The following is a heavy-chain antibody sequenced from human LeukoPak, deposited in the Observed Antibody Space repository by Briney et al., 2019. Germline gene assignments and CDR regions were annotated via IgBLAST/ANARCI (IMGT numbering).Heavy chain of an antibody. V-gene: IGHV4-59*01. Sequence: PSETLSLTCGVSGGSISSYYWSWIRQPPGKGLEWIGYIYYSGSTNYNPSLKSRVTISVDTSKNQFSLKLSSVTAADTAVYYCARGIVVVVAATPHPYYGMDVWGQGTTVTVSS. CDR3: ARGIVVVVAATPHPYYGMDV. CDR1: GGSISSYY. D-gene: IGHD2-15*01. J-gene: IGHJ6*02. CDR2: IYYSGST.